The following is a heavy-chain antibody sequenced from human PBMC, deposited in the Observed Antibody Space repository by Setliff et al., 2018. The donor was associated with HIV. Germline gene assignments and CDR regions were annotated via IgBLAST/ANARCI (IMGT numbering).Heavy chain of an antibody. CDR1: GYDFTAYA. CDR3: ARYAASGTGWFDP. D-gene: IGHD2-8*02. CDR2: IGGDNANI. Sequence: WASVKVSCKASGYDFTAYAISWVRQAPGQGLEWMGRIGGDNANIKFAQSFQGRVTMTTDTSTNTAYLELTSLRSDDTAVYYCARYAASGTGWFDPWGQGTLVTVSS. J-gene: IGHJ5*02. V-gene: IGHV1-18*01.